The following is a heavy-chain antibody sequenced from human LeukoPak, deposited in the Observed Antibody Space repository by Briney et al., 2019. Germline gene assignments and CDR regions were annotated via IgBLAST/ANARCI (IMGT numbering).Heavy chain of an antibody. CDR2: INRDGSST. J-gene: IGHJ4*02. Sequence: GGSLRLYCAASGIIFSNYWMHWVRQAPGKGLVWVSRINRDGSSTSYADSVKGRFTISRDNAKNTLYLQMNSLRAEGTAVYYCARGGGYSYGSFDYWGQGTLVTVSS. D-gene: IGHD5-18*01. CDR3: ARGGGYSYGSFDY. V-gene: IGHV3-74*01. CDR1: GIIFSNYW.